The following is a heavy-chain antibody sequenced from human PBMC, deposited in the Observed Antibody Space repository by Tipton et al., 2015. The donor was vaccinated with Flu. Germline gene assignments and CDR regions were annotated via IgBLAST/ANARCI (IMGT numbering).Heavy chain of an antibody. D-gene: IGHD6-19*01. J-gene: IGHJ3*02. V-gene: IGHV3-66*01. CDR1: GFTVSSNY. Sequence: SLRLSCAASGFTVSSNYMSWVRQAPGKGLEWVSVIYSGGSTYYADSVKGRFTISRDNSKNTLHLQMNSLRAEDTAVYYCLGGGIAVAGLKYDAFDIWGQGTMVTVSS. CDR3: LGGGIAVAGLKYDAFDI. CDR2: IYSGGST.